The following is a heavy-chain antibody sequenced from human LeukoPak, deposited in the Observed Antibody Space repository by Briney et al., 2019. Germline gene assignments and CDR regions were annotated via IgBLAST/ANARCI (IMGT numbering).Heavy chain of an antibody. CDR2: ISGSGGST. J-gene: IGHJ4*02. CDR3: AKDGVTYCGGDCYAYYFDY. D-gene: IGHD2-21*02. V-gene: IGHV3-23*01. CDR1: GFTFSSYA. Sequence: PGGSLRLSCAASGFTFSSYAMSWVRQAPGKGLEWVSAISGSGGSTYYADSVKGRFTISRDNSKNTLYLQMNSLRAEDTAVYYCAKDGVTYCGGDCYAYYFDYWGQGTLVTVSS.